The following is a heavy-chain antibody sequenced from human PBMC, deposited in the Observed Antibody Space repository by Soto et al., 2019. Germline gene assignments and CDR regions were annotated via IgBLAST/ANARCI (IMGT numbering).Heavy chain of an antibody. D-gene: IGHD1-26*01. CDR1: GYTFTGYY. J-gene: IGHJ4*02. CDR3: AREGTRGRRGGHFDY. CDR2: INPNSGGA. Sequence: GASVKVSCKASGYTFTGYYMHWVRQAPGQGLEWMGWINPNSGGANYAQKFQGRVTMTRDTSISTAYMELSRLRSDDTAVYYCAREGTRGRRGGHFDYWGQGTLVTVSS. V-gene: IGHV1-2*02.